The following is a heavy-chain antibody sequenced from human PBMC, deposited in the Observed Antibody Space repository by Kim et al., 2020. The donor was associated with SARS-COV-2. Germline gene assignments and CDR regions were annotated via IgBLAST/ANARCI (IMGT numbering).Heavy chain of an antibody. CDR3: ARVQHCSSTSCYSDWFDP. CDR2: ISAYNGNT. J-gene: IGHJ5*02. Sequence: ASVKVSCKASGYTFTSYGISWVRQALGQGLEWMGWISAYNGNTNYAQKLQGRVTMTTDTSTSTAYMELRSLRSDDTAVYYCARVQHCSSTSCYSDWFDPWGQGTLVTVSS. CDR1: GYTFTSYG. V-gene: IGHV1-18*01. D-gene: IGHD2-2*01.